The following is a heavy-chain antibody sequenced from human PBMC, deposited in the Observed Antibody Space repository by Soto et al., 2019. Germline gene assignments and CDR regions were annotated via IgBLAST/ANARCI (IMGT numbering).Heavy chain of an antibody. D-gene: IGHD2-2*01. V-gene: IGHV5-51*01. Sequence: PGESLKISCKGSGYSFTSYWIGWMRQMPGKGLEWMGIIYPGDSDTRYSPSFQGQVTISADKSISTAYLQWSSLKASDTAMYYCARSHIVVVQAAISIGSKIDALDIWGQGTMVTVS. CDR3: ARSHIVVVQAAISIGSKIDALDI. CDR1: GYSFTSYW. J-gene: IGHJ3*02. CDR2: IYPGDSDT.